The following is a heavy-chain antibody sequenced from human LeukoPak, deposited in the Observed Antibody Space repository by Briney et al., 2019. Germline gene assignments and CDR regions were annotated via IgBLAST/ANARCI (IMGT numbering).Heavy chain of an antibody. D-gene: IGHD6-19*01. CDR1: GFTFDDYG. V-gene: IGHV3-20*04. J-gene: IGHJ5*01. Sequence: GGSLRLSCAASGFTFDDYGMSWVRQAPGKGLEWVSGINWNGGSTGYADSVKGRFTTSRDDAKNSLYLQMNSLRAEDTALYYCARDLRPAAGYSSGWFDYWGQGTLVTVSS. CDR3: ARDLRPAAGYSSGWFDY. CDR2: INWNGGST.